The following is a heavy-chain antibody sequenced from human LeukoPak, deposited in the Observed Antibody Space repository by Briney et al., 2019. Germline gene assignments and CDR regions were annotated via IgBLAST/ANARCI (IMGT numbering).Heavy chain of an antibody. J-gene: IGHJ6*02. D-gene: IGHD3-3*01. V-gene: IGHV4-31*03. CDR1: GGSISSGGYY. CDR3: GAAYDFWSGYPNEDAGNYGMDV. CDR2: IYYSGST. Sequence: NPSETLSLTCTVSGGSISSGGYYWSWLRRHPGKGLEWIGYIYYSGSTYYNPSLKSRVTISVDTSKNQFSLKLSSVTAADTAVYYCGAAYDFWSGYPNEDAGNYGMDVWGQGTTVTVSS.